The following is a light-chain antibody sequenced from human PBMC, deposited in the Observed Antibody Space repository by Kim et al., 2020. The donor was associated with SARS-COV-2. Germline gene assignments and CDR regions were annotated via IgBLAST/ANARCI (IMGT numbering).Light chain of an antibody. CDR1: SRDVGSYNL. J-gene: IGLJ3*02. CDR3: CSYAGSSTLV. Sequence: GQSLTVSCTGTSRDVGSYNLVSWYHQHQGKAPKLMIYEVSRRPSGVSNRFSGSKSGNTASLTISGLQAEDEADYYCCSYAGSSTLVFGGGTQLTVL. V-gene: IGLV2-23*02. CDR2: EVS.